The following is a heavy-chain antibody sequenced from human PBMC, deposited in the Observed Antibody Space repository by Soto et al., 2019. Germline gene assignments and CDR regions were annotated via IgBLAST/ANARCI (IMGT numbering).Heavy chain of an antibody. CDR2: IHYSGST. J-gene: IGHJ3*01. Sequence: SETLSLTCTVSGVSISNPYYYWGWIRQTPGKGLEWIGSIHYSGSTFYNPSLRSRVTISLDTSRNQFSLRLTSVSVADTAVYYCARRQSTDTVQAPTAIYADDGFDFWGQGTMVTVSS. CDR1: GVSISNPYYY. D-gene: IGHD2-2*01. V-gene: IGHV4-39*01. CDR3: ARRQSTDTVQAPTAIYADDGFDF.